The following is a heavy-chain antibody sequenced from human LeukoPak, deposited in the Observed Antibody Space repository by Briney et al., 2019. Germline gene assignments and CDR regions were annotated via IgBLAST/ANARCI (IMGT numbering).Heavy chain of an antibody. Sequence: SETLSLTCTVSGGSISSSSYYWSWIRQPPGKGLEWIGEINHCGSTNYNPSLKSRVTISLDTSKNQFSLKLNFVTAADTAVYYCARTALGSYFDYWGQGTLVTVSS. J-gene: IGHJ4*02. CDR3: ARTALGSYFDY. V-gene: IGHV4-39*07. D-gene: IGHD2-15*01. CDR2: INHCGST. CDR1: GGSISSSSYY.